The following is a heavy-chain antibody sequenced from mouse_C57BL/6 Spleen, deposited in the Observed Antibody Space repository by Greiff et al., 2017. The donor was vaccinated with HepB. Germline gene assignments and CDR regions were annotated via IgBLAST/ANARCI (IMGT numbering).Heavy chain of an antibody. CDR2: ISGGGGNT. D-gene: IGHD1-1*01. V-gene: IGHV5-9*01. CDR1: GFTFSSYT. J-gene: IGHJ4*01. CDR3: ARAYYYGSSYRDYYAMDY. Sequence: EVKVVESGGGLVKPGGSLKLSCAASGFTFSSYTMSWVRQTPEKRLEWVATISGGGGNTYYPDSVKGRFTISRDNAKNTLYLQMSSLRSEDTALYYCARAYYYGSSYRDYYAMDYWGQGTSVTVSS.